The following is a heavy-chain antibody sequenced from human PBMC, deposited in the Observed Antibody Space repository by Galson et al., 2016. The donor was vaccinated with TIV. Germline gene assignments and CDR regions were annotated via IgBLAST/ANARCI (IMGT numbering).Heavy chain of an antibody. J-gene: IGHJ6*02. CDR3: AGLSGWLRSLEYYYYGIDV. CDR2: LTSMFGTP. D-gene: IGHD6-19*01. CDR1: GGIFSTYA. V-gene: IGHV1-69*13. Sequence: SVKVSCKASGGIFSTYAITWARQAPGQGLEWMGRLTSMFGTPNYAQNFQGRVTITADESRSTAYMELSSLRSEDTAVYYCAGLSGWLRSLEYYYYGIDVWGQGTTVTVSS.